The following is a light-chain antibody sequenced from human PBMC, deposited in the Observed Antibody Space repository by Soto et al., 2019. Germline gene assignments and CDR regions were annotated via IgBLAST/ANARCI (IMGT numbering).Light chain of an antibody. CDR2: KAS. J-gene: IGKJ1*01. CDR1: QSISSW. Sequence: DIQMTQSPSTLSASVGDRVTITCRASQSISSWLAWYQQKPGKAPKLLIYKASSLESGVPSRFSGSGSGTDFTLTIRSLQPDDFATYYCQQYNSYSSWTFGQGTKVEIK. CDR3: QQYNSYSSWT. V-gene: IGKV1-5*03.